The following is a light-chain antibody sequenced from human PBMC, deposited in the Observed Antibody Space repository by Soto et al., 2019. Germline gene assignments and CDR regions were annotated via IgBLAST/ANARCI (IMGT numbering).Light chain of an antibody. J-gene: IGKJ3*01. CDR2: GAS. Sequence: EMVLRQAPDTRCFTTGERATLSCRASQSVYNNYLAWYQQKPGQAPRPLIYGASSRATGIPDRFSGSVSGTDFTLSISRQAHEDSAVYCCQQYGSSLTFGPGTKVDI. CDR3: QQYGSSLT. CDR1: QSVYNNY. V-gene: IGKV3-20*01.